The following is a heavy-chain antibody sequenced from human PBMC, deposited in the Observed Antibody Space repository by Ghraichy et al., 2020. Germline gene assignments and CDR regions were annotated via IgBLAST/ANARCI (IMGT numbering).Heavy chain of an antibody. CDR3: AKPWDRRELPSGFDY. J-gene: IGHJ4*02. D-gene: IGHD1-26*01. CDR2: ISGSGGST. V-gene: IGHV3-23*01. CDR1: GFTFSSYA. Sequence: GGSLRLSCAASGFTFSSYAMSWVRQAPGKGLEWVSAISGSGGSTYYADSVKGRFTISRDNSKNTLYLQMNSLRAEDTAVYYCAKPWDRRELPSGFDYWGQGTLVTVSS.